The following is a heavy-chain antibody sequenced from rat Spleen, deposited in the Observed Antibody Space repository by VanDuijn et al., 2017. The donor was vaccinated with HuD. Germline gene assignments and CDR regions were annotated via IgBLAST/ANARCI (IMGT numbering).Heavy chain of an antibody. J-gene: IGHJ2*01. CDR1: GFNFNDYW. V-gene: IGHV4-2*01. Sequence: EVKLVESGGGLVQPGRSLKLSCAASGFNFNDYWMGWVRQAPGKGLEWIGEINKDRSTIKYSPSLKDKFTVSRDNAQNNLYLQMSKLGSEDTAIYYGVREACGVVYWGQGVMVTVSS. D-gene: IGHD4-3*01. CDR2: INKDRSTI. CDR3: VREACGVVY.